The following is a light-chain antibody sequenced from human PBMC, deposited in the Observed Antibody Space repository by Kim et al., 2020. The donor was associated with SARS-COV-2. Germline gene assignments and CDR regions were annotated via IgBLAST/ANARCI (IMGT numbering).Light chain of an antibody. Sequence: KTVAITCTRSSGNSAGHFVRLYQQRPGSAPTTVIYDDKQRPSGVPDLFSGSIDTSSNSASLTISGLKTEDEAHYYCQSYDNTIKWVFGGGTQLTVL. J-gene: IGLJ2*01. V-gene: IGLV6-57*03. CDR3: QSYDNTIKWV. CDR2: DDK. CDR1: SGNSAGHF.